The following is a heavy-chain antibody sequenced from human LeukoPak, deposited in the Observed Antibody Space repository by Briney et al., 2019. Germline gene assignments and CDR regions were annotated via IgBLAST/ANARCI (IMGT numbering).Heavy chain of an antibody. CDR1: GFTFTSDW. V-gene: IGHV3-74*01. CDR2: NSKDGSDS. J-gene: IGHJ4*02. CDR3: ARDLHWGASDY. D-gene: IGHD1-26*01. Sequence: GGSLRLSCAASGFTFTSDWMHWVREVPGKGLGWVSRNSKDGSDSFYADAVKGRFTISRDNARNTVELQMNSLRPEDTAVYYCARDLHWGASDYWGQGTLVTVSS.